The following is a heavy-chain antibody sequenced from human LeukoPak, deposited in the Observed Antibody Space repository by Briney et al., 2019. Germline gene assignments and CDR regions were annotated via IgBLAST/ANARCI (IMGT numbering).Heavy chain of an antibody. CDR3: AKDLSRGSGT. J-gene: IGHJ5*02. D-gene: IGHD3-10*01. CDR2: ITGSGGST. Sequence: GGSLRLSCAASGFTFSSYAMTWVRQAPGKGLEWVSSITGSGGSTFYADSVKGRFTISRDNSKNTLYLKMNSLRAEDTALYYCAKDLSRGSGTWGQGTLVTVSS. CDR1: GFTFSSYA. V-gene: IGHV3-23*01.